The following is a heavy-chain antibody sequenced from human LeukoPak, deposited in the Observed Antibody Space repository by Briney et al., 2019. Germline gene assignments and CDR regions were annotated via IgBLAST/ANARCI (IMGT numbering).Heavy chain of an antibody. CDR1: GFTFSSYS. D-gene: IGHD3-22*01. Sequence: GGSLRLSCAASGFTFSSYSMNWVRQAPGKGLEWVSSISSSSSYIYYADSVKGRFTISRDNAKNSLYLQMNSLRAEDTAVYYCARDQDYDSSGTSSGDYWGQRTLVTVSS. V-gene: IGHV3-21*01. CDR2: ISSSSSYI. J-gene: IGHJ4*02. CDR3: ARDQDYDSSGTSSGDY.